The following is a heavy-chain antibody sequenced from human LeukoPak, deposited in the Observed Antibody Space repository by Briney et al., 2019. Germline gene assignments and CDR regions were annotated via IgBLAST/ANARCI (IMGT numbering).Heavy chain of an antibody. D-gene: IGHD5-18*01. CDR2: TTPTFSTE. CDR3: ARAPRTAMVDY. J-gene: IGHJ4*02. CDR1: GGTFSRYA. V-gene: IGHV1-69*06. Sequence: SVKISSKASGGTFSRYAISCVREAPVHRLEWMGRTTPTFSTENYAQKFQGRVTITADKSTSTAYMELSSLRSEDTAVYYCARAPRTAMVDYWGQGTLVTVSS.